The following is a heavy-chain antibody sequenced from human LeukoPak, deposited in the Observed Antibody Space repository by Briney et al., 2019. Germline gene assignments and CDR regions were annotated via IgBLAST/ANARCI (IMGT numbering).Heavy chain of an antibody. CDR1: GGTFSSNA. D-gene: IGHD5-24*01. CDR2: IIPTFGTS. J-gene: IGHJ3*02. Sequence: SVKVSCKASGGTFSSNAISWVRQAPGQGLEWMGGIIPTFGTSNYAQKFQGRVTMTADESMTTAYMELSSLKYEDTAVYYCARGGEGYNPNEFDIWGQGTKVTVSS. CDR3: ARGGEGYNPNEFDI. V-gene: IGHV1-69*13.